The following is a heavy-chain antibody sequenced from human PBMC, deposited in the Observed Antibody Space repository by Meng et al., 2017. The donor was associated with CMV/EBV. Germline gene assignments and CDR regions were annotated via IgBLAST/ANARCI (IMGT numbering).Heavy chain of an antibody. CDR2: MNPNSGNT. J-gene: IGHJ4*02. Sequence: ASVKVSCKASGYTFTSYDINWVRQATGQGLEWMGWMNPNSGNTGYAQKFQGRVTITRNTSISTAYMELSSLRSEDTAVYYCARGGGGYCSSTSCLFDYWGQGTLVTSPQ. D-gene: IGHD2-2*01. V-gene: IGHV1-8*03. CDR3: ARGGGGYCSSTSCLFDY. CDR1: GYTFTSYD.